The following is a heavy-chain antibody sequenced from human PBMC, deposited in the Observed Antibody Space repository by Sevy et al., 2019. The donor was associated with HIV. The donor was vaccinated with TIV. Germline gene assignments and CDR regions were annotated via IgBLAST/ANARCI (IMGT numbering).Heavy chain of an antibody. J-gene: IGHJ4*02. V-gene: IGHV4-59*01. CDR2: IYFTGNT. Sequence: SETLSLTCSVSGGSISSYFWTWVRQSPGKGLEWIGNIYFTGNTDYSPALKSRVTLTLDTSKSQFSLTLKSVTAADTAIYFCARDSTTRPRVLDYWGQGTLVTVSS. CDR1: GGSISSYF. CDR3: ARDSTTRPRVLDY. D-gene: IGHD1-1*01.